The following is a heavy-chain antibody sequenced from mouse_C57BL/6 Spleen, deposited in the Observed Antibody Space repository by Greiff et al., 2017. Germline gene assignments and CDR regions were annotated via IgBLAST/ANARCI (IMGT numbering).Heavy chain of an antibody. CDR3: TSGT. J-gene: IGHJ2*01. CDR1: GYSFTDYE. V-gene: IGHV1-15*01. CDR2: IDPETGGT. D-gene: IGHD3-1*01. Sequence: QVHVKQSGAELVRPGASVTLSCKASGYSFTDYEMHWVQQTPVHGLAWIGAIDPETGGTAYNQKFKGKAILTADKSSSTAYMELRSLTSEDSAVYYCTSGTWGQGTTLTVSS.